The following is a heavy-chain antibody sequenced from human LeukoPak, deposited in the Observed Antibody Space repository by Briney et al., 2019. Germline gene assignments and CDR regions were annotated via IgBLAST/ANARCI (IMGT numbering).Heavy chain of an antibody. V-gene: IGHV3-7*05. Sequence: GGSLRLSCAASGFAFSIYWMSWVRQAPGKGLEWVANINQDGSEKYYVDSVKGRFTISRDNAKNSLYLQMNSLKDEDTSVYYCASSRNWGQGTLVTVSS. CDR2: INQDGSEK. J-gene: IGHJ4*02. CDR1: GFAFSIYW. CDR3: ASSRN.